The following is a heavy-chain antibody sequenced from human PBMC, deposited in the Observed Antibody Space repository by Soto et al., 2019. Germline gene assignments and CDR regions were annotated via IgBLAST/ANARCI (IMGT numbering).Heavy chain of an antibody. CDR1: GFTFDDYA. CDR2: ISWNSRTI. CDR3: ARDLLLDGSGS. Sequence: EVQVVESGGGLVQPGRSLRLSCAASGFTFDDYAMHWVRQAPGKGLEWVSGISWNSRTIGYADSVKGRFTISRDNAKNSLYLQMNSLRAEDTAVYYCARDLLLDGSGSWGQGTLVTVSS. J-gene: IGHJ4*02. D-gene: IGHD3-10*01. V-gene: IGHV3-9*01.